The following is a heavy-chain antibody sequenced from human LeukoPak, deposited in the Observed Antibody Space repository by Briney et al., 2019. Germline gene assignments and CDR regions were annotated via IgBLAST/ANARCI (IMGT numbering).Heavy chain of an antibody. D-gene: IGHD4-17*01. CDR3: ARDLYGDYFMGY. J-gene: IGHJ4*02. CDR2: INPNSGGT. CDR1: GYTFTGYY. V-gene: IGHV1-2*06. Sequence: ASVKVSCTASGYTFTGYYMHWVRQATGQGLEWMGRINPNSGGTNYAQKFQGRVTMTRDTSISTAYMELSRLRSDDTAVYYCARDLYGDYFMGYWGQGTLVTVSS.